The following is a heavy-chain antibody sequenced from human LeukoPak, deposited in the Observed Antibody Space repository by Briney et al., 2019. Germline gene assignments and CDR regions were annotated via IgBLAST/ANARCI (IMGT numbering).Heavy chain of an antibody. D-gene: IGHD6-6*01. CDR1: GFTFSSYA. CDR2: ISARGANT. V-gene: IGHV3-23*01. J-gene: IGHJ4*02. Sequence: PGGSLRLSCAASGFTFSSYAMSWVRQAPGKGLEWVSGISARGANTYYADSVKGRFTISRDNSKNTLFLQMNSLRGEDTAVYYCARHRSSWLIDYWGQGTLVTVSS. CDR3: ARHRSSWLIDY.